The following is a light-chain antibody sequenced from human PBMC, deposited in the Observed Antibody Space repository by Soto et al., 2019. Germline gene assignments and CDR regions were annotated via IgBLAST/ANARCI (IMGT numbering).Light chain of an antibody. J-gene: IGKJ1*01. CDR1: HYVYSN. CDR2: RAS. CDR3: QQYQNLWT. Sequence: EIVMTQSPATLSVSPGERATLSCTASHYVYSNVAWFQQRPGLAPRLLIYRASARATGTPARFSGSGSGTEFTLTITSLQSEDFALYYCQQYQNLWTFGQGTEVEI. V-gene: IGKV3-15*01.